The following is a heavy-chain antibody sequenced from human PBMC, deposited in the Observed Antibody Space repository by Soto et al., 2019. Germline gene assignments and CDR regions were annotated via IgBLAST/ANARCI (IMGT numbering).Heavy chain of an antibody. Sequence: QVQLVQSGAEVKKPGASVKVSCQASGFTFTGSSIHWVRQAPGQRLEWLGWIDTNNGRTKYAQNFQGRVTITRDTSATTTYMDLSSLRSEDTAVYYCARGRWTQTTADYYLDYWGQGTLVTVSS. D-gene: IGHD1-1*01. CDR3: ARGRWTQTTADYYLDY. V-gene: IGHV1-3*04. CDR2: IDTNNGRT. CDR1: GFTFTGSS. J-gene: IGHJ4*02.